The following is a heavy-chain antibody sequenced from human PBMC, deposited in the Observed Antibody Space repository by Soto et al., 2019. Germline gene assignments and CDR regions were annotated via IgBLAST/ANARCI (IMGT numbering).Heavy chain of an antibody. Sequence: QGHLVQSGAEVKKSGASVKVSCKASGYTFTRYGISWVRQAPGQGLEWMGWISGYNGDTNYAQNLQGRDTMTIDTSTATAYMELRSLTSDDTAVYYCAKNGQPPYYYYGLDVWGQGTTVTVSS. CDR1: GYTFTRYG. V-gene: IGHV1-18*01. J-gene: IGHJ6*02. D-gene: IGHD2-8*01. CDR3: AKNGQPPYYYYGLDV. CDR2: ISGYNGDT.